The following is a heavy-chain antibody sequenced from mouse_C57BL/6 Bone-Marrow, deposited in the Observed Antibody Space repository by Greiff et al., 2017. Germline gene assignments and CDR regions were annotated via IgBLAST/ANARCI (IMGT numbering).Heavy chain of an antibody. V-gene: IGHV1-85*01. CDR3: VREGVTGTYAMDY. CDR1: GYTFTSYD. Sequence: LQESGPELVKPGASVKLSCKASGYTFTSYDINWVKQRPGQGLEWIGWIYPRDGSTKYNEKFKGKATLTVDTSSSTAYMELHSLTSEDSAVYFCVREGVTGTYAMDYWGQGTSVTVSS. CDR2: IYPRDGST. D-gene: IGHD4-1*01. J-gene: IGHJ4*01.